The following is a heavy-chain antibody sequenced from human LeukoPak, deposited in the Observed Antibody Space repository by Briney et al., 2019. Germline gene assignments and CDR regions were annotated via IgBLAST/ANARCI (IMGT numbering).Heavy chain of an antibody. CDR3: AREKWSYRRYFDY. CDR1: GGTFSSYA. V-gene: IGHV1-69*13. CDR2: IIPIFGTA. D-gene: IGHD1-26*01. J-gene: IGHJ4*02. Sequence: SVKVSCKAPGGTFSSYAISWVRQAPGQGLEWMGGIIPIFGTANYAQKFQGRVTITADESTSTAYMELSSLRSEDTAVYYCAREKWSYRRYFDYWGQGTLVTVSS.